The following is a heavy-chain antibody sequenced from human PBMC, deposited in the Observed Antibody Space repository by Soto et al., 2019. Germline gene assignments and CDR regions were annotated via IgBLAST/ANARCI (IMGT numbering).Heavy chain of an antibody. CDR1: GFTFSSYS. Sequence: GWSLRLSXAASGFTFSSYSMNWVRQAPGEGLEWVSSISSSSSYIYDADSVKGRFTISRDNAKSSLYLQMNSLRAEDTAVYYCSSGSRDYWGQGTLVTVSS. CDR3: SSGSRDY. J-gene: IGHJ4*02. CDR2: ISSSSSYI. V-gene: IGHV3-21*01. D-gene: IGHD1-26*01.